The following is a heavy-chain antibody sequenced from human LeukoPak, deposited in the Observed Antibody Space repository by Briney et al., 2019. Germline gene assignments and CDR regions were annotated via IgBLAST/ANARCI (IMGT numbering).Heavy chain of an antibody. Sequence: SETLSLTCSVSGGSISRSSSYWGRIRQPPWKGLQWIGSTYYSGSSFDNPALNSRVTISVDTSKNQVSLKLTSVTAADTAVYYCARNGYGSGSSWWGQGTLVTVSS. V-gene: IGHV4-39*07. CDR1: GGSISRSSSY. CDR3: ARNGYGSGSSW. J-gene: IGHJ4*02. CDR2: TYYSGSS. D-gene: IGHD3-10*01.